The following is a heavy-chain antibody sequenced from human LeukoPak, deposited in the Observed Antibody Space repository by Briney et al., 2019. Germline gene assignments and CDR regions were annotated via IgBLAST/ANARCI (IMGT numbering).Heavy chain of an antibody. CDR2: IDPSDSYT. J-gene: IGHJ4*02. D-gene: IGHD5-18*01. V-gene: IGHV5-10-1*01. CDR3: ASTYSYGYTGSDY. Sequence: GESLKISCKGSGYIFTSYWISWVRQMPGKGLEWMGRIDPSDSYTNYSPSFQGHVTISADKSISTAYLQWSSLKASDTAMYYCASTYSYGYTGSDYWGQGTLVTVSS. CDR1: GYIFTSYW.